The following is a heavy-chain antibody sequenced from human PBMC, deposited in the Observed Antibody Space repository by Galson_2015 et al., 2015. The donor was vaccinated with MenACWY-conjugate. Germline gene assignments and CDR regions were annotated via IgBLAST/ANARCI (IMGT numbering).Heavy chain of an antibody. CDR1: GYTFRNYG. CDR3: ASHLLGNIGYD. J-gene: IGHJ1*01. CDR2: ISGKNGNA. V-gene: IGHV1-18*01. Sequence: QSGAEVTKPGASVKVSCTASGYTFRNYGFTWVRQAPGQGLEWMGRISGKNGNAIYAQKFQDRFIMTTDASTNTAYMELGSLRSDDTATYYCASHLLGNIGYDWGQGTLVTVSS. D-gene: IGHD2/OR15-2a*01.